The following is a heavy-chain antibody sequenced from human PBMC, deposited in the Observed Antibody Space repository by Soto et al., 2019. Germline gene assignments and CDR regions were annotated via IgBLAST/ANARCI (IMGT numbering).Heavy chain of an antibody. V-gene: IGHV4-39*01. CDR2: IYYSGST. CDR1: GGSISSSSYY. Sequence: PSETLSLTCTVSGGSISSSSYYWGWIRQPPGKGLEWIGSIYYSGSTYYNPSLKSRVTISVDTSKNQFSLKLGSVTAADTAVPSCAVLEGDAFWSGYWYYCMGFCGQVTTVTVSS. CDR3: AVLEGDAFWSGYWYYCMGF. J-gene: IGHJ6*02. D-gene: IGHD3-3*01.